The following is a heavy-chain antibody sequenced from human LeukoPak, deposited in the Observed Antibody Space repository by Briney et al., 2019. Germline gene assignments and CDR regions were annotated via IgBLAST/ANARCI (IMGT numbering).Heavy chain of an antibody. V-gene: IGHV3-69-1*01. Sequence: GGSLRLSCAASGFTFSDYYMSWIRQAPGKGLEWVSYISSSSTIYYADSVKGRFTISRDNAKNSLYLQMNSLRAEDTAVYYCAREMNDAFDIWGQGTMVTVSS. CDR3: AREMNDAFDI. CDR1: GFTFSDYY. J-gene: IGHJ3*02. CDR2: ISSSSTI.